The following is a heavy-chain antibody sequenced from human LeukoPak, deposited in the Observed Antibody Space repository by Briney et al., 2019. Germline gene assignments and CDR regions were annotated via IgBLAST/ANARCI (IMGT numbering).Heavy chain of an antibody. CDR3: ARSTSNIYNWNDFYVDY. D-gene: IGHD1-20*01. CDR2: IYYSGST. J-gene: IGHJ4*02. CDR1: GGSISSYY. V-gene: IGHV4-59*01. Sequence: PSETLSLTCTVSGGSISSYYWSWIRQPPGKGLEWIGYIYYSGSTNYNPSLKSRVTISVDTSKNQFSLKLSSVIAADTAVYYCARSTSNIYNWNDFYVDYWGQGTLVTVSS.